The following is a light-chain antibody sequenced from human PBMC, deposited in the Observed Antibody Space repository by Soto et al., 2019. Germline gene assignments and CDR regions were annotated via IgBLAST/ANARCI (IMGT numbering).Light chain of an antibody. CDR1: QSVSSSY. Sequence: EIVLTQSPGTLSLSPGERATLSCRASQSVSSSYLAWYQQKPGQAPGLLIYGASSRATGIPDRFSGSGSGTDFTLTISRLEPEDFAVYFCQQYGSSPVTFGQGTRLEIK. CDR2: GAS. CDR3: QQYGSSPVT. V-gene: IGKV3-20*01. J-gene: IGKJ5*01.